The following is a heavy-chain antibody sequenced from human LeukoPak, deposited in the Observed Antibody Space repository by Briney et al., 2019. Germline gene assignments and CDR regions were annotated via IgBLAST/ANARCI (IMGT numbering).Heavy chain of an antibody. CDR3: ARARDYGDYFDP. Sequence: ASVTVSCKASGYTFTSYAMHWVRQAPGQRLEWMGWINAGNGNTKYSQEFQGRVTITRDTSASTAYMELSSLRSEDMAVYYCARARDYGDYFDPWGQGTLVTVSS. D-gene: IGHD4-17*01. V-gene: IGHV1-3*03. J-gene: IGHJ5*02. CDR1: GYTFTSYA. CDR2: INAGNGNT.